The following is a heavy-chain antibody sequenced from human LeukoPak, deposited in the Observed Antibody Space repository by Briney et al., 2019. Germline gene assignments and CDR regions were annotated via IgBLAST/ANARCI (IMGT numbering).Heavy chain of an antibody. D-gene: IGHD5-18*01. CDR3: ARGYSYGSNDY. CDR1: GGPISSGGYY. CDR2: IYYSGST. Sequence: PSETLSLTCTVSGGPISSGGYYWSWIRQHPGKGLEWIGYIYYSGSTYYNPSLKSRVTISVDTSKNQFSLKLSSVTAADTAVYYCARGYSYGSNDYWGQGTLVTVSS. V-gene: IGHV4-31*03. J-gene: IGHJ4*02.